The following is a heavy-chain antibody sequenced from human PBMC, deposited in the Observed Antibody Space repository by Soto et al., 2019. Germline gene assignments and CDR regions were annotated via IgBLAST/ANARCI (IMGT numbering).Heavy chain of an antibody. CDR3: ARVGVLGHANFDY. V-gene: IGHV3-30*03. CDR1: GFTFSNYG. CDR2: ISNDGSNK. D-gene: IGHD3-10*01. Sequence: GGSLRLSCAASGFTFSNYGMHWVRQAPGKGLEWVAVISNDGSNKYYTDSVKGRFTISRDNSKNTLYLQMSSLRSEDTAVYYCARVGVLGHANFDYWGQGTLVTVSS. J-gene: IGHJ4*02.